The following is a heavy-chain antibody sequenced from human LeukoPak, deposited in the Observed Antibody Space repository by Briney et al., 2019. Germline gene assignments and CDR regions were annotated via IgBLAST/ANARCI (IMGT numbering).Heavy chain of an antibody. CDR3: ARGHYDFWSGYFRYFDY. Sequence: PSETLSLTCTVSGGSISSYYWSWIRQPPGKGLEWIGYIYYSGSTNYNPSLKSRVTISVDTSKNQFSLKLSSVTAADTAVYYCARGHYDFWSGYFRYFDYWGQGTLVTVSS. CDR1: GGSISSYY. D-gene: IGHD3-3*01. V-gene: IGHV4-59*01. CDR2: IYYSGST. J-gene: IGHJ4*02.